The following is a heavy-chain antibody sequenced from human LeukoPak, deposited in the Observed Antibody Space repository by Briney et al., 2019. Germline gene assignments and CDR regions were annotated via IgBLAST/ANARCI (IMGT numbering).Heavy chain of an antibody. CDR3: ARAVSGRFDS. CDR1: GDSVSSHLVT. CDR2: TYYRSKWSN. J-gene: IGHJ5*01. D-gene: IGHD3-10*01. V-gene: IGHV6-1*01. Sequence: SQTLSLACAISGDSVSSHLVTWNWIRQSPSRGLQWLGRTYYRSKWSNDYAVSVKSRITINPDTSRNQFSLQLKSVTPEDTALSFCARAVSGRFDSWGQGTLVTVSS.